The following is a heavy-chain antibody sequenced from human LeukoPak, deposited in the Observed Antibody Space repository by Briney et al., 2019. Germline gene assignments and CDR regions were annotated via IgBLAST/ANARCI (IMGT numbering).Heavy chain of an antibody. CDR2: IYYSGST. D-gene: IGHD2-15*01. CDR1: GGSISSYY. J-gene: IGHJ5*02. Sequence: SETLSLTCTVSGGSISSYYWSWIRQPPGKGPEWIGYIYYSGSTNYNPSLKSRVTISVDTSKNQFSLKLSSVTAADTAVYYCARCHCSGGSCYWITARYHWFDPWGQGTLVTVSS. V-gene: IGHV4-59*12. CDR3: ARCHCSGGSCYWITARYHWFDP.